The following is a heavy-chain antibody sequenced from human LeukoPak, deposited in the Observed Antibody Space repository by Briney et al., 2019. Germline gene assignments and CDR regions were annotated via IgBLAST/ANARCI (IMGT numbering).Heavy chain of an antibody. D-gene: IGHD3-22*01. V-gene: IGHV1-2*02. Sequence: ASVKVSCKASGYTFTADYMHWVRQAPGQGLEWMGWINPNSGGTNYALKFQGRVTMTRDTSISTGYMELSRLRSDDTAMYYCAREAYYYDSSGCLSAFDIWGQGTMVTVSS. CDR2: INPNSGGT. CDR3: AREAYYYDSSGCLSAFDI. J-gene: IGHJ3*02. CDR1: GYTFTADY.